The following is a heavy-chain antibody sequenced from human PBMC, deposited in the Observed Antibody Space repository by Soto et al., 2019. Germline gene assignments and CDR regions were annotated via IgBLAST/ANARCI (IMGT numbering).Heavy chain of an antibody. J-gene: IGHJ6*03. Sequence: GGSLRLSCAASGFTFSSYGMHWVRQAPGKGLEWVAVISYDGSNKYYADSVKGRFTISRDNSKNTLYLQMNSLRAEDTAVYYCAKDGGAVDYYYYYMDVWGKGTTVTVSS. D-gene: IGHD3-10*01. CDR2: ISYDGSNK. CDR3: AKDGGAVDYYYYYMDV. V-gene: IGHV3-30*18. CDR1: GFTFSSYG.